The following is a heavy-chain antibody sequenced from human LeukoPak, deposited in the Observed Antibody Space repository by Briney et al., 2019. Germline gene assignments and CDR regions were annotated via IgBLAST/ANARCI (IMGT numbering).Heavy chain of an antibody. CDR1: GYTFTGYY. V-gene: IGHV1-2*02. CDR3: ARVEWELLKGAFDI. Sequence: GASVKVSCKASGYTFTGYYMHWVRQATGQGLEWMGWINLNSGGTNYAQKFQGRVTMTRDTSISTAYMELSRLRSDDTAVYYCARVEWELLKGAFDIWGQGTMVTVSS. CDR2: INLNSGGT. J-gene: IGHJ3*02. D-gene: IGHD1-26*01.